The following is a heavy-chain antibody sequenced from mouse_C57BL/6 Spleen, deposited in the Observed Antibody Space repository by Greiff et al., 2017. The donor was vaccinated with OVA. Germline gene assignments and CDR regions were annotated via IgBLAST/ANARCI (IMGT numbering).Heavy chain of an antibody. V-gene: IGHV1-64*01. CDR1: GYTFTSYW. CDR3: ATVYDGYTYFDY. CDR2: IQPNSGST. Sequence: VQLQQPGAELVKPGASVKLSCKASGYTFTSYWMHWVKQRPGQGLEWIGMIQPNSGSTNYNEKFKSKATLTVDKSSSTAYMQLSSLTSEDSAVYYCATVYDGYTYFDYWGQGTTLTVSS. D-gene: IGHD2-3*01. J-gene: IGHJ2*01.